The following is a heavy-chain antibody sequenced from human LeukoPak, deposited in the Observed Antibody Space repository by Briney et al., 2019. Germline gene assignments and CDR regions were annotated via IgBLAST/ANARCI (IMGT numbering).Heavy chain of an antibody. V-gene: IGHV3-53*01. J-gene: IGHJ4*02. CDR3: ARAWAPAGLYFAY. CDR2: IYSGGST. Sequence: PGGSLRLSCAASGFSVSSTHVTGVRQAPGKGLEWVSVIYSGGSTYYADSVKGRFIISRDNSRNTLYLQMNNLRAEDTAVYYCARAWAPAGLYFAYWGQRTLVTVSS. CDR1: GFSVSSTH. D-gene: IGHD6-13*01.